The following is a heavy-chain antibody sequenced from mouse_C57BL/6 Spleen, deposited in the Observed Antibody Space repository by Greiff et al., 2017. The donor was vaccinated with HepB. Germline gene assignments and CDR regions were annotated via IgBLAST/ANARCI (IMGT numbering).Heavy chain of an antibody. Sequence: EVQLQQSGPELVKPGASVKISCKASGYTFTDYYMNWVKQSHGKSLEWIGDINPNNGGTSYNQKFKGKATLTVDKSSSTAYIELRSLTSEDSAVYYCARGGGSSPAWFAYWGQGTLVTVSA. CDR2: INPNNGGT. J-gene: IGHJ3*01. V-gene: IGHV1-26*01. D-gene: IGHD1-1*01. CDR1: GYTFTDYY. CDR3: ARGGGSSPAWFAY.